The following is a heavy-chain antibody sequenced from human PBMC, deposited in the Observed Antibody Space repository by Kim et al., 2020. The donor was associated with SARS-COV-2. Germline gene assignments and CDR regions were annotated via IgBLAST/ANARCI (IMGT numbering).Heavy chain of an antibody. D-gene: IGHD5-18*01. CDR1: GGSISSGDYY. CDR2: ISNSGST. J-gene: IGHJ4*01. CDR3: ARALRRYRYGGIDY. Sequence: SETLSLTCTVSGGSISSGDYYWSWLRQHPGKGLEWIGYISNSGSTYYNLSLKSRVTISVDTSENQFSLQLSSVTAADTAVYYCARALRRYRYGGIDYWG. V-gene: IGHV4-31*03.